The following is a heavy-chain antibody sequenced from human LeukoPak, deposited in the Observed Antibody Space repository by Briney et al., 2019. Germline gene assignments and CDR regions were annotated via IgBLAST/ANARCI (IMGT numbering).Heavy chain of an antibody. V-gene: IGHV3-66*01. D-gene: IGHD6-13*01. CDR2: IYSGGST. CDR1: GFTVSSNY. CDR3: ARGAAGTLDAFDI. J-gene: IGHJ3*02. Sequence: GGSLRLSCAASGFTVSSNYMSWVRQAPGKGLEWVSVIYSGGSTYYADSVKGRFTISRDNSKNTLYLQMNSLRAEDTAVYYCARGAAGTLDAFDIWGQGTMVTVSS.